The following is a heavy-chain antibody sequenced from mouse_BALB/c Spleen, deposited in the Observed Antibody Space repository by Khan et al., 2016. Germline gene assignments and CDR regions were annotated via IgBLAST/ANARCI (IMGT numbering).Heavy chain of an antibody. CDR2: IHYSGST. CDR3: ATSTSGYWYYFDY. CDR1: GYSIPSHYS. Sequence: QLVESGPDLVKPSQSLSLTCTVTGYSIPSHYSWHWIRHFPGNKLEWMGYIHYSGSTNYNPSLKSRISITRDTSKNQFFLQLNSVTTEDTATYYCATSTSGYWYYFDYWGQGTTLTVSS. V-gene: IGHV3-1*02. D-gene: IGHD3-1*01. J-gene: IGHJ2*01.